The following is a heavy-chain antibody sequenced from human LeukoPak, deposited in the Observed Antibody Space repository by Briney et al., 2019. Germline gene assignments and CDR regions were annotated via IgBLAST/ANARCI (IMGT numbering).Heavy chain of an antibody. CDR2: IDHSGST. D-gene: IGHD5-12*01. Sequence: SETLSLTCAVYGGSFSGYYWSWIRLPPGKGLEWIGEIDHSGSTNYNPSLKSRVTISVDTSKNQFSLKLSSVTAADTAVYYCASGYSGYNRIFDYWGQGTLVTVSS. CDR3: ASGYSGYNRIFDY. CDR1: GGSFSGYY. J-gene: IGHJ4*02. V-gene: IGHV4-34*01.